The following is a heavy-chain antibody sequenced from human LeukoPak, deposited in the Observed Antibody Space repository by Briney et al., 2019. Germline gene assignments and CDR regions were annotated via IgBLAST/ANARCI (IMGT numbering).Heavy chain of an antibody. J-gene: IGHJ4*02. D-gene: IGHD2-2*01. CDR3: ASALISKTNYFDF. CDR2: ISRSGSTI. V-gene: IGHV3-11*01. Sequence: GPSLRLSWAAFGFTFRVDYMSSIRHAPGKGVEWVSYISRSGSTIHYADSVKGRFTISRDNAKDSMYLQMNSLRAEDTAVYYCASALISKTNYFDFWGQGTLVTVSS. CDR1: GFTFRVDY.